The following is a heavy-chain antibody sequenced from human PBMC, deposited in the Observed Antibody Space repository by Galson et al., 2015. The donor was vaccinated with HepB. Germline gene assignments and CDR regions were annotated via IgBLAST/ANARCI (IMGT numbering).Heavy chain of an antibody. J-gene: IGHJ1*01. CDR2: ISSSGSTI. D-gene: IGHD6-13*01. CDR3: AKDFSPHSSRGH. Sequence: SLRLSCAASGFTFSDYYMSWIRQAPGKGLEWVSYISSSGSTIYYADSVKGRFTISRDNSKNTLYLQMNSLRAEDTAVYYCAKDFSPHSSRGHWGQGTLVTVSS. CDR1: GFTFSDYY. V-gene: IGHV3-11*04.